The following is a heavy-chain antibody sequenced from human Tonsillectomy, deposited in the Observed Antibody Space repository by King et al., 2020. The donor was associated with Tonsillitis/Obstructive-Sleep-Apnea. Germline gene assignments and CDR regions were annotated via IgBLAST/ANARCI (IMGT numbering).Heavy chain of an antibody. CDR2: MSWNSGSI. J-gene: IGHJ4*02. D-gene: IGHD3-3*01. CDR1: GFTFDDYA. CDR3: AKDSGYDFWRGYWSHFDY. Sequence: VQLVESGGGLVQPGRSLRLSCAASGFTFDDYAMHWVRQAPGKGLEWVSGMSWNSGSIGYEDSVKGRFTISRDNAKNSLYLQMNSLRAEDTALYYCAKDSGYDFWRGYWSHFDYWGQGTLVTVSS. V-gene: IGHV3-9*01.